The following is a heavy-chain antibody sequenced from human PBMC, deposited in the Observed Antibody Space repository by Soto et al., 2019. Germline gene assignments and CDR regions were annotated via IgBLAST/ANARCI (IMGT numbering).Heavy chain of an antibody. Sequence: SQTLSLTCAISGDCVSSNAAAWTWIRQSPSRGLEWLGRTYYMSKWYNDYALSVQSRITINPDTSKNQFSLQLNSVTPEDTAVYYCAKEASYYGVDVWGQGTTVTVSS. CDR1: GDCVSSNAAA. V-gene: IGHV6-1*01. J-gene: IGHJ6*02. CDR3: AKEASYYGVDV. CDR2: TYYMSKWYN.